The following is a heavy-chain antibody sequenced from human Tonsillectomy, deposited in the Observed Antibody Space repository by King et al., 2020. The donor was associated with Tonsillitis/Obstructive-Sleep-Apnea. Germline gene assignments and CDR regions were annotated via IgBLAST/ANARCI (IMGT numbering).Heavy chain of an antibody. CDR1: GFTFGYVV. CDR3: TRDLGEVEPSFGY. D-gene: IGHD2-2*01. J-gene: IGHJ4*02. Sequence: VQLVESGGGLVKPGRSLRLSCTASGFTFGYVVMSWFRQAPGKGLECVAFIRIKAYGGTTEYAASVKGRFTISRDDSRRIAYLQMNSLKIEDTAVYYCTRDLGEVEPSFGYWGQGTPVTVSS. V-gene: IGHV3-49*05. CDR2: IRIKAYGGTT.